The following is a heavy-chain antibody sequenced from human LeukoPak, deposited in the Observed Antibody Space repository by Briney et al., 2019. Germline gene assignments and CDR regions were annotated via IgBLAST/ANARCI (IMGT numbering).Heavy chain of an antibody. D-gene: IGHD6-6*01. J-gene: IGHJ4*02. V-gene: IGHV3-23*01. CDR3: AHWGSSGPFDY. CDR2: ISGSGGST. CDR1: GFTFAGCA. Sequence: GGSLRLSCAASGFTFAGCAMTWVRQAPGKGPERVSLISGSGGSTYYADVVKGRFTISRDNSKNALYLRMNSLRAEDTAVYCCAHWGSSGPFDYWGQGTLVTVSS.